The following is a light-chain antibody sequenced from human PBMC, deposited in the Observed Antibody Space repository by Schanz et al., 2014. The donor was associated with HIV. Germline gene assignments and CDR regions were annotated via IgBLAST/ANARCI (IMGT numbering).Light chain of an antibody. CDR2: GAS. CDR3: QQYGSPPWT. Sequence: ENVLTQSPGTLSLSPGERATISCRASQSVSSSYLAWYQQKPGQAPTLLIYGASSSATGIPDRFSGSGSGTDFTLTISRLEPEDFAVYYCQQYGSPPWTFGQGTKVEV. CDR1: QSVSSSY. V-gene: IGKV3-20*01. J-gene: IGKJ1*01.